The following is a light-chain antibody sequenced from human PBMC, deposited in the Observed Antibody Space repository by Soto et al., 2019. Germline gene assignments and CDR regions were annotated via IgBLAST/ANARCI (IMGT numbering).Light chain of an antibody. Sequence: DIQMTPSPSTLSASVGDRVTITCRASESIRTWLAWYQHKPGKAPKVLIYDASSLESGVPSRFSGSESGTEFTLTISSLQPDDIATYYCQQYTENSGTFGQGTKVDIK. CDR2: DAS. V-gene: IGKV1-5*01. CDR1: ESIRTW. CDR3: QQYTENSGT. J-gene: IGKJ1*01.